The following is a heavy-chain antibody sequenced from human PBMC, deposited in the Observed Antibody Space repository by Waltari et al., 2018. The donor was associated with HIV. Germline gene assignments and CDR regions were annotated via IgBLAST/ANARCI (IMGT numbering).Heavy chain of an antibody. D-gene: IGHD3-16*01. Sequence: EVQLVESGGGLVQPGGSLRLSCAASGFTFGSYWMHWVRQAPGKGLVWVSRINSDGSSTNYADSVKGRFTISRDNAKNTVYLQMNSLRAEDTALYYCASLYNYVWGSPPPFDYWGQGTLVTVSS. J-gene: IGHJ4*02. CDR2: INSDGSST. V-gene: IGHV3-74*01. CDR3: ASLYNYVWGSPPPFDY. CDR1: GFTFGSYW.